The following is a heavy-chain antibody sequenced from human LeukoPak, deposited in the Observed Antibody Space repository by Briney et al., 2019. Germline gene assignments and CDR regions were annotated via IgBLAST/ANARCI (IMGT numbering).Heavy chain of an antibody. CDR2: IKADGSAK. V-gene: IGHV3-7*01. CDR3: TRDTGCSGGACYSFYDF. D-gene: IGHD2-15*01. Sequence: GGSLRLSCAASGFTFSSYCMTWVRQAPGQGLEWVANIKADGSAKYHVDSVKGRFTISRDNAKNSPYMQMDSLRLEDTAVYYWTRDTGCSGGACYSFYDFWGRGPLVSVST. CDR1: GFTFSSYC. J-gene: IGHJ4*02.